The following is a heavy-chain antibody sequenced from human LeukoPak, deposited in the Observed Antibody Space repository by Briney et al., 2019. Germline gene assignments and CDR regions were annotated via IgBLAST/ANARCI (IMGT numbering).Heavy chain of an antibody. D-gene: IGHD2-15*01. CDR2: IYYSGGT. CDR1: GGSISSGGYY. CDR3: ARTEVVAATITHFDY. V-gene: IGHV4-31*03. J-gene: IGHJ4*02. Sequence: SQTLSLTCTVSGGSISSGGYYWSWIRQHPGKGLEWIGYIYYSGGTSYNPSLKSRVTISVDTSKNQFSLKLSSVTPADTAVYYCARTEVVAATITHFDYWGQGTLVTVSS.